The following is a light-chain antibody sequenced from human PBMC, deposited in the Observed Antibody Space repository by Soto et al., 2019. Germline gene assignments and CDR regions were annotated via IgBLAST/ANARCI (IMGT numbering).Light chain of an antibody. CDR2: AAS. Sequence: IEMTQSASPLSASVGSTVTIPCRASQDSRRWLAWHQQKPGQAPKLMISAASTLQRGVPSRFSGSGSGTHFTLTINSRQPEDFATYYCQQTLTFPITFGQGTRLEI. CDR3: QQTLTFPIT. CDR1: QDSRRW. V-gene: IGKV1-12*01. J-gene: IGKJ5*01.